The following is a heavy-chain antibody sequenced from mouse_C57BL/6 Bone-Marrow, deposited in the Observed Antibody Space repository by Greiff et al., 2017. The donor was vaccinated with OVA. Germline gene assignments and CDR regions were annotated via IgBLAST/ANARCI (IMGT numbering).Heavy chain of an antibody. CDR3: AREGDGYLHY. D-gene: IGHD2-3*01. CDR2: IDPSDSYT. V-gene: IGHV1-69*01. J-gene: IGHJ2*01. Sequence: QVQLQQPGAELVMPGASVKLSCKASGYTFTSYWMHWVKQRPGQGLEWIGEIDPSDSYTNYNQKFKGKSTLTVDKSSSTAYMQLSSLTSEDSAVYCCAREGDGYLHYWGQGTTLTVSS. CDR1: GYTFTSYW.